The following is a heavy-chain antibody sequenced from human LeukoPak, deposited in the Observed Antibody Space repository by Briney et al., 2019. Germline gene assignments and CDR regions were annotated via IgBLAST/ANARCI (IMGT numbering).Heavy chain of an antibody. CDR2: INPNNGGT. CDR3: AGGITGTYSVY. V-gene: IGHV1-2*06. CDR1: GYTFTGYY. D-gene: IGHD1-20*01. Sequence: SVKVSCKASGYTFTGYYIHWVRQAPGQGLEWMGRINPNNGGTNYAQKFQGRVTMTRDMSMSTAYMELSRLRSVDTAVYYCAGGITGTYSVYWGQGTLVTVSS. J-gene: IGHJ4*02.